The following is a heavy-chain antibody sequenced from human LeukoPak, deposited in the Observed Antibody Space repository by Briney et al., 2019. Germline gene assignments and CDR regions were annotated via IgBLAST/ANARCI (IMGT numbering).Heavy chain of an antibody. CDR1: GGSISSSSYY. Sequence: SETLSLTCTVSGGSISSSSYYWGWIRQPPGKGLEWIGSIYYSGSTYYNPSLKSRVTISVDTSKNQFSLKLSSVTAADTAVYYCARVQIVVVTGGWFDPWGRGTLVTVSS. CDR2: IYYSGST. J-gene: IGHJ5*02. CDR3: ARVQIVVVTGGWFDP. D-gene: IGHD2-21*02. V-gene: IGHV4-39*07.